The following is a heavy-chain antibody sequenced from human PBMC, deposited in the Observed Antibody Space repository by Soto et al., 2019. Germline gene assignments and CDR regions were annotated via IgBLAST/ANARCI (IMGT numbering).Heavy chain of an antibody. Sequence: GGSLRLSCAASGFTFSSYWMSWVRQAPGKGLEWVANIKQDGSEKYYVDSVKGRFTISRDNAKNSLYLQMNSLRAEDTAVYYCARVMDRWLSHAFDIWGQGTMVTVS. D-gene: IGHD6-19*01. CDR2: IKQDGSEK. CDR3: ARVMDRWLSHAFDI. CDR1: GFTFSSYW. J-gene: IGHJ3*02. V-gene: IGHV3-7*01.